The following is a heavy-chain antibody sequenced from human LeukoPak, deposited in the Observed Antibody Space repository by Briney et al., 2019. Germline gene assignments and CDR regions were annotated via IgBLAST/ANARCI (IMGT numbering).Heavy chain of an antibody. V-gene: IGHV4-39*02. CDR2: ITYSGNT. J-gene: IGHJ4*02. CDR3: AKRGRSSGWSFDY. CDR1: GDSISTSDYY. Sequence: SETLSLTCTVSGDSISTSDYYWAWIRQPPGKGLEWIGRITYSGNTYYNPSLQSRVTISADTSKNHFSLKLTSVTAADTAVYYCAKRGRSSGWSFDYWGQGTLVTVSS. D-gene: IGHD6-19*01.